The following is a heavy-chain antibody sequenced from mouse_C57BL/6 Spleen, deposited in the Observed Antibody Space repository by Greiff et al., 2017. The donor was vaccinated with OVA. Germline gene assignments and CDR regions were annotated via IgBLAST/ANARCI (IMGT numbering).Heavy chain of an antibody. J-gene: IGHJ2*01. CDR2: INPNNGGT. CDR1: GYTFTDYY. D-gene: IGHD4-1*01. V-gene: IGHV1-26*01. CDR3: ARGWDDYFDY. Sequence: VQLQQSGPELVKPGASVKISCKASGYTFTDYYMNWVKQSHGKSLEWIGDINPNNGGTSYNQKFKGKATLTVDKSSSTAYMELRSLTSEDSAVYYCARGWDDYFDYWGQGTTLTVSS.